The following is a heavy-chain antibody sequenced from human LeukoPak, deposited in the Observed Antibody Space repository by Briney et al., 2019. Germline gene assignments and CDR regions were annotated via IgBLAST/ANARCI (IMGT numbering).Heavy chain of an antibody. D-gene: IGHD5-12*01. CDR3: ARDRVATINYCGMDV. Sequence: GGSLKLPCVASGFNFSSYGMHWVRQTPGKGLEWVAVIWYDGSNKYYADSVKGRFTISRDNSKNTLYLQMNSLRAEDTAVYYCARDRVATINYCGMDVWGKGTTVSVSS. V-gene: IGHV3-33*01. CDR2: IWYDGSNK. J-gene: IGHJ6*04. CDR1: GFNFSSYG.